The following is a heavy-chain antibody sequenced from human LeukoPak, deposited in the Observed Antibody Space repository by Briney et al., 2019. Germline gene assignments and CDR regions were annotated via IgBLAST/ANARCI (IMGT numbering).Heavy chain of an antibody. Sequence: PGGSLRLSCAASGFTFSSYEMNWVRQAPGKGLEWVSYISSSGSTIYYADSVKGRFTISRDNAKNSLYLQMNSLRAEDTAVYYCARVGYFDWGRDDVFDIWGQGTMVTVSS. CDR2: ISSSGSTI. J-gene: IGHJ3*02. D-gene: IGHD3-9*01. CDR3: ARVGYFDWGRDDVFDI. V-gene: IGHV3-48*03. CDR1: GFTFSSYE.